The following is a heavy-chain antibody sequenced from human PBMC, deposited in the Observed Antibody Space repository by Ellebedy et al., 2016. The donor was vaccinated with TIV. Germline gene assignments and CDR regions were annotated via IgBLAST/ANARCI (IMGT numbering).Heavy chain of an antibody. CDR1: GFTFSSHW. CDR3: ARTYYYDSSGYYLAY. Sequence: GESLKISCAASGFTFSSHWMSWVRQAPGKGLEWVANIKQDGSEKYYVDSVKGRFTISRNNAKNSLYLQMNSLRAEDTAVYYCARTYYYDSSGYYLAYWGQGTLVTVSS. D-gene: IGHD3-22*01. CDR2: IKQDGSEK. V-gene: IGHV3-7*03. J-gene: IGHJ4*02.